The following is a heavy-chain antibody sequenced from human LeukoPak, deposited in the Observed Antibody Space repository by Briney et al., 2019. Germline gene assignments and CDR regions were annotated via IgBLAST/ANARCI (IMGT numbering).Heavy chain of an antibody. J-gene: IGHJ3*02. CDR1: NGSFSDYY. Sequence: SETLSLTCAVYNGSFSDYYWSWIRQPPGKGLEWIGEVNHRGSANYNPSLESRVTISGDTPKTQFSLKVKSVTAADTAVYYCARRRRGYKNGWPDAIDIWGQGTMVTVSS. D-gene: IGHD5-18*01. CDR2: VNHRGSA. CDR3: ARRRRGYKNGWPDAIDI. V-gene: IGHV4-34*01.